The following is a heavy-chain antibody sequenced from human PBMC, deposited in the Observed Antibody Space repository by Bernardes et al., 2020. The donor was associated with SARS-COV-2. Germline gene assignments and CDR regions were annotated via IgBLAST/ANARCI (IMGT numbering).Heavy chain of an antibody. J-gene: IGHJ3*02. D-gene: IGHD3-9*01. Sequence: GGSLRLSCAASGFTFSSYWMHWVRQAPGKGLVWVSRINSDGSSTSYADSVKGRFTISRDNAKNTLYLQMNSLRAEDTAVYYCARGGPSWGPDDSAFDIWGQGTMVTVSS. CDR1: GFTFSSYW. CDR2: INSDGSST. V-gene: IGHV3-74*01. CDR3: ARGGPSWGPDDSAFDI.